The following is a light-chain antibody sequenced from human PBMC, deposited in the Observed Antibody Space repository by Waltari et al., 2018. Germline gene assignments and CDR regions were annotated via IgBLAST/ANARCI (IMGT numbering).Light chain of an antibody. J-gene: IGKJ4*01. CDR3: QRRSKWPPTVT. CDR2: DAS. V-gene: IGKV3-11*01. Sequence: EIVLTQSPATLSLSPGERATLSCRASQTINNYLAWYQQRPGQAPRLLIYDASTRATGLPGRVRGRGSGTDFTLTISSLEPEDFAIYYCQRRSKWPPTVTFGGGTKVEIK. CDR1: QTINNY.